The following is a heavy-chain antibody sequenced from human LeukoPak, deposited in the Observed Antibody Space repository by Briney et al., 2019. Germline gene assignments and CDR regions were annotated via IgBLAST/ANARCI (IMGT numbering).Heavy chain of an antibody. Sequence: SETLSLTCTVSGDSISSGSYYWNWIRQPAGKGLEWIGRFYISGGTNYNPSPKSRVTISVDTSKNQFSLKLTSVTAADTAVYYCASLGGFAIWGQGTVVTVSS. V-gene: IGHV4-61*02. CDR1: GDSISSGSYY. CDR3: ASLGGFAI. CDR2: FYISGGT. J-gene: IGHJ3*02.